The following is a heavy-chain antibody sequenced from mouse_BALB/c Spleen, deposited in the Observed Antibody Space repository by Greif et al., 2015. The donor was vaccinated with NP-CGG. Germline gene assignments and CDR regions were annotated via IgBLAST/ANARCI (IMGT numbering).Heavy chain of an antibody. Sequence: DVHLVESGGGLVKPGGSLKLSCAASGFTFSSYAMSWVRQTPEKRLEWVATISSGGSYTYYPDSVKGRFTISRDNAKNTLYLQMSSLRSEDTAMYYCARHAASSMITYAMDYWGQGTSVTVSS. J-gene: IGHJ4*01. D-gene: IGHD2-4*01. V-gene: IGHV5-9-3*01. CDR2: ISSGGSYT. CDR3: ARHAASSMITYAMDY. CDR1: GFTFSSYA.